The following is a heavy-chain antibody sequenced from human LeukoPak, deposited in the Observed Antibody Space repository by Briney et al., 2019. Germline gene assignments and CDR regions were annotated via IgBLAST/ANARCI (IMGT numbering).Heavy chain of an antibody. Sequence: GESLKISCKGSGYSFTSYWIGWVRQMPGKGLEWMGIIYPGDSDTKYSPSFQGQVTISADKSISTAYLQWSSLKASDTAMYYCAIFGSYCSSTSCHRALHFDYWGQGTLVTVSS. D-gene: IGHD2-2*01. V-gene: IGHV5-51*01. J-gene: IGHJ4*02. CDR3: AIFGSYCSSTSCHRALHFDY. CDR2: IYPGDSDT. CDR1: GYSFTSYW.